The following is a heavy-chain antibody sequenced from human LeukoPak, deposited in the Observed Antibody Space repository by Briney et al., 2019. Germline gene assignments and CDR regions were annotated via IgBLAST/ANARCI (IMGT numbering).Heavy chain of an antibody. Sequence: GRSLRLSCAASGFTFSSYGMHWVRQAPGKGLEWVAVIWYDGSNKYYADSVKGRFTISRDNSKNTLYLQMNSLRAEDTAVYYCAKDRPSIEGYFDSWGQGTLVAVSS. CDR2: IWYDGSNK. V-gene: IGHV3-33*06. CDR1: GFTFSSYG. CDR3: AKDRPSIEGYFDS. J-gene: IGHJ4*02.